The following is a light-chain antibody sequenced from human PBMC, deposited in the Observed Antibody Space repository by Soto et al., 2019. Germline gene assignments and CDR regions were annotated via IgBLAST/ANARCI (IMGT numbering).Light chain of an antibody. CDR2: GAS. V-gene: IGKV3-20*01. Sequence: EIVLTQSPGTLSLSPGDRATLSCRASQSISSSYLAWYQQKPGQAPRLLIYGASNRATGIPDRFSGSGSGTDFTLTISRLEPGDFAVYYCQQYGSRTYTFGQGTKLEIK. CDR3: QQYGSRTYT. CDR1: QSISSSY. J-gene: IGKJ2*01.